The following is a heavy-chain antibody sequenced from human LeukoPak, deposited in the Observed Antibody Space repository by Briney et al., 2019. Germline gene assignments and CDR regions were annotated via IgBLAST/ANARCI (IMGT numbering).Heavy chain of an antibody. J-gene: IGHJ4*02. V-gene: IGHV3-23*01. CDR2: ISGSGGST. CDR3: AKDRLSYSSGWYCPY. CDR1: GFTFSSYA. Sequence: GGSLRLSCAASGFTFSSYAMSWVRQAPGKGLEWASAISGSGGSTYYADSVKGRFTISRDNSKNTLYLQMNSLRAEDTAVYYCAKDRLSYSSGWYCPYWGQGTLVTVSS. D-gene: IGHD6-19*01.